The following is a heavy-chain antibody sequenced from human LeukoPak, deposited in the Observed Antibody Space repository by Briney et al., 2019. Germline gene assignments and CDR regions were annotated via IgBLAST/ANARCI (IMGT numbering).Heavy chain of an antibody. CDR1: GITFSPHI. CDR2: ISSDGTKE. Sequence: GGSLRLSCAASGITFSPHIMCWVRQAPGKGLEWVTTISSDGTKEYYADSVKGRFTISRDNSKSTLSLQMSSLRAEDTAMYYCATAPHGMDVWGQGTTVTVSS. CDR3: ATAPHGMDV. V-gene: IGHV3-30*03. J-gene: IGHJ6*02.